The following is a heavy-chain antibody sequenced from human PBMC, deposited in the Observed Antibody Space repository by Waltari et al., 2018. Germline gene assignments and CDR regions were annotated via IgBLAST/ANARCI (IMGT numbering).Heavy chain of an antibody. V-gene: IGHV3-74*01. J-gene: IGHJ4*02. CDR2: IKYDGSSA. Sequence: EVQLVESGGGLVQPGGSLRLSCVPSGLPISGFWMHWVRQAPGKGLVWVSRIKYDGSSATYADSVKGRFTVSRDNARNTLYLQMNSLRAEDTAIYYCARSDYTDFWGQGTQVTVSS. CDR3: ARSDYTDF. CDR1: GLPISGFW.